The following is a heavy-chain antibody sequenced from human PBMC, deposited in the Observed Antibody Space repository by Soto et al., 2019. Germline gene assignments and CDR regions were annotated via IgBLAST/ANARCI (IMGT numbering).Heavy chain of an antibody. D-gene: IGHD2-21*01. CDR1: GFTVSSKY. V-gene: IGHV3-66*04. CDR3: ARHDVLCPVAPRSGLPLDV. Sequence: GGSLRLSCAASGFTVSSKYMTWVRQAPGKGLEWVSLIQSGGTTYYADSVKGRFTISRDTSENTLHLQMDSLRVEDTAVYYCARHDVLCPVAPRSGLPLDVCAKATPVPVSS. J-gene: IGHJ6*04. CDR2: IQSGGTT.